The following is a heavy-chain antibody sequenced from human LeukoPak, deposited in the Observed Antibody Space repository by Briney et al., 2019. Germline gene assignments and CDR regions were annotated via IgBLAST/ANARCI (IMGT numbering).Heavy chain of an antibody. CDR1: GFTFSSYG. CDR2: ISYDGSNK. CDR3: ARDIVATSHEY. Sequence: GRSLRLSCAASGFTFSSYGMHWVRQAPGKGLEWVAIISYDGSNKYYADSVKGRFTISRDNAKNSLYLQMNSLRPEDTAVYYCARDIVATSHEYWGQGILVTVSS. D-gene: IGHD5-12*01. V-gene: IGHV3-30*03. J-gene: IGHJ4*02.